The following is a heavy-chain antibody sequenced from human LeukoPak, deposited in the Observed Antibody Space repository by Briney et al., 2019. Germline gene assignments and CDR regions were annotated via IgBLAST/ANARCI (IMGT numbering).Heavy chain of an antibody. Sequence: GGSLRFSCAASGFTFSSYAMSWVRQAPGKGLGWVSAISGSDGSTYYADSVKGRLTISRENSKNTLYLQMNSLRAEDTAVYYCAKDGGLLWFGELPRTFYYMDVWGKGTTVTASS. CDR1: GFTFSSYA. D-gene: IGHD3-10*01. CDR2: ISGSDGST. J-gene: IGHJ6*03. CDR3: AKDGGLLWFGELPRTFYYMDV. V-gene: IGHV3-23*01.